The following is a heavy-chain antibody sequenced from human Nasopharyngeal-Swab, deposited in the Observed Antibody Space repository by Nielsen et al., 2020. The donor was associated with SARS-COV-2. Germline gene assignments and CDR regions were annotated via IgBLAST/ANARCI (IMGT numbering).Heavy chain of an antibody. Sequence: GESLKISCSVSGFFFYRFAMHWVRQAPGKGLEYVSSINDYGNTIHYADSVGGRFTISRDISKNTLYLQMSSLRAEDTAVYYCVKDPPGSYSFDIWGQGTMVTVSS. J-gene: IGHJ3*02. V-gene: IGHV3-64D*08. CDR1: GFFFYRFA. CDR3: VKDPPGSYSFDI. CDR2: INDYGNTI. D-gene: IGHD1-26*01.